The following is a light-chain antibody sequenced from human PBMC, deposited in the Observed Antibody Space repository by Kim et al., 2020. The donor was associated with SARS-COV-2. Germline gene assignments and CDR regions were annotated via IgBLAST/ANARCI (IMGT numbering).Light chain of an antibody. CDR1: TGAVTSGHY. CDR3: LLVYHGFGEL. V-gene: IGLV7-46*01. Sequence: QAVVTQEHSLTVSPGGTVTLTCGSSTGAVTSGHYPSWFQQKPGQAPKTVIYDTNNKLSWTPARFSGSLLGGKAALTLSGAQPDDEADDYCLLVYHGFGELFGAGTKLTVL. CDR2: DTN. J-gene: IGLJ2*01.